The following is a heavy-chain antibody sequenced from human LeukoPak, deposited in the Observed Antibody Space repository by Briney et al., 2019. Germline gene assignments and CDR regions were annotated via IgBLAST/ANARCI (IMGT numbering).Heavy chain of an antibody. CDR3: ARGSPETYYYDSSGYYLDY. V-gene: IGHV4-38-2*02. CDR2: IYHSGST. D-gene: IGHD3-22*01. Sequence: SETLSLTCTVSGYSISSGYYWGWIRQPPGKGLEWIGSIYHSGSTYYNPSLKSRVTISVDTSKNQFSLKLSSVTAADTAVYYCARGSPETYYYDSSGYYLDYWGQGTLVTVSS. CDR1: GYSISSGYY. J-gene: IGHJ4*02.